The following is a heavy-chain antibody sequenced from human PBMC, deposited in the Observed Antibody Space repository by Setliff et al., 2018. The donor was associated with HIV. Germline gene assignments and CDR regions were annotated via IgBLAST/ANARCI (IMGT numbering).Heavy chain of an antibody. CDR1: GGSISSDAYY. CDR2: IYYSGST. D-gene: IGHD3-16*01. V-gene: IGHV4-31*03. CDR3: ARDRGGLASVDY. J-gene: IGHJ4*02. Sequence: SETLSLTCTVSGGSISSDAYYWSWIRQHPGTGLEWIGYIYYSGSTYYNPSLKSRVTLSVDTSQNQFSLKLSSVTAADTAVYYCARDRGGLASVDYWGQGTLVTVSS.